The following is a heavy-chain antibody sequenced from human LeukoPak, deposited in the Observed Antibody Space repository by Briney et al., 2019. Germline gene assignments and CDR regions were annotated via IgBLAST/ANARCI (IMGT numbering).Heavy chain of an antibody. CDR2: INPNSGGT. CDR3: ARDGDCSSTSCWIYYYGMDV. CDR1: GYTFTGYY. J-gene: IGHJ6*02. Sequence: ASVKVSCKASGYTFTGYYMHWVRQAPGQGHEWMGWINPNSGGTNYAQKFQGRVTMTSDTSISTAYMELSRLRSDDTAVYYCARDGDCSSTSCWIYYYGMDVWGQGTTVTVSS. D-gene: IGHD2-2*01. V-gene: IGHV1-2*02.